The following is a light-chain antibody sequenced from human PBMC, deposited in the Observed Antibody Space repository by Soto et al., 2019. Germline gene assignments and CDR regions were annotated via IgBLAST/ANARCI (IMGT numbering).Light chain of an antibody. CDR2: GNS. Sequence: QAVVTQPPSVSGASGQRVTISCTGSSSNIGAGYDVHWYQQLPGTAPKLLIYGNSNRPSGVPDRFSGSKSGTSASLAITGLQAEDEADYYCQSYDSSLSVVVFGGGTKVTVL. CDR1: SSNIGAGYD. V-gene: IGLV1-40*01. J-gene: IGLJ2*01. CDR3: QSYDSSLSVVV.